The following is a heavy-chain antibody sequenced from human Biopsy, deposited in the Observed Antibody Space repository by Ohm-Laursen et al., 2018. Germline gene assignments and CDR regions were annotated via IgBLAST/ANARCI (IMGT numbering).Heavy chain of an antibody. Sequence: SLRLSCSASGFSFNNNAMHWVRQAPGKGLERVAVIWYDGSIEYYVDSVKGRFTISRDNYKNILYLQMNGLRAEDTAVYYCARDVEGFFSYAMDVWGQGTTVTVSS. CDR2: IWYDGSIE. V-gene: IGHV3-33*01. D-gene: IGHD2-2*01. J-gene: IGHJ6*02. CDR3: ARDVEGFFSYAMDV. CDR1: GFSFNNNA.